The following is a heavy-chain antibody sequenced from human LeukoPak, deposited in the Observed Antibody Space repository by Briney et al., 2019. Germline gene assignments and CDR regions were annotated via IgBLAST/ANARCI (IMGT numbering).Heavy chain of an antibody. CDR2: IKQDGSVR. D-gene: IGHD1-26*01. J-gene: IGHJ4*02. V-gene: IGHV3-7*01. CDR1: GFTLSNYW. CDR3: ARDLYSGSYYGDY. Sequence: TGGSLRLSCVASGFTLSNYWMSWVRQAPGKGLEWVANIKQDGSVRNYVDSVKGRFTISRDNAKNSLYLQMNSLRAEDTAVYYCARDLYSGSYYGDYWGRGTLVTVSS.